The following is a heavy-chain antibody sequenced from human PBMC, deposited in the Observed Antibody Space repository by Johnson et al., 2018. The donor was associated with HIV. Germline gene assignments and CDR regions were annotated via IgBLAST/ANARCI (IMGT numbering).Heavy chain of an antibody. CDR3: ARQGLTVDALDI. V-gene: IGHV3-33*08. CDR1: QFSFSNYG. CDR2: IRQDGSEK. D-gene: IGHD3/OR15-3a*01. J-gene: IGHJ3*02. Sequence: QVQLVESGGGVVQPGRSLRLSCAASQFSFSNYGMHWVRQAPGKGLEWVATIRQDGSEKFYVDSVKGRFTISRDNSTLYLQMHSLTVGDTAVYYCARQGLTVDALDIWGQGTMVIVSS.